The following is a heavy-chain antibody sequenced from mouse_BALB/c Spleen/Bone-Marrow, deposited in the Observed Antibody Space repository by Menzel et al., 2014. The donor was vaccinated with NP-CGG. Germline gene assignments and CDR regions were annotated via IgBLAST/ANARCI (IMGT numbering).Heavy chain of an antibody. V-gene: IGHV4-1*02. CDR1: GFDFSRYW. CDR2: INPDSSTI. Sequence: EVKLVESGGGLVQPGGSLKLSCAASGFDFSRYWMSWVRQAPGKGLEWIEEINPDSSTINYTPSLKDKFIISRDNAKNTLYLQMSKVRSEDTALYYCALLGYYGYFYVWGAGTTVTVSS. D-gene: IGHD2-2*01. CDR3: ALLGYYGYFYV. J-gene: IGHJ1*01.